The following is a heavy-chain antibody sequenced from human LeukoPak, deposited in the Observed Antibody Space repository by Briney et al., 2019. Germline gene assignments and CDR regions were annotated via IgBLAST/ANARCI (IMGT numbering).Heavy chain of an antibody. V-gene: IGHV4-34*10. CDR1: ANSFCGNF. Sequence: SETLSLTCRIYANSFCGNFWIWLRQRPGKGLEWIGEINYSGSANYNPSLKRRAFMSVDKFKNKISLRLNSVGVADTAVYFCAKYRYEYRGMDSWGQGTQVTVSS. J-gene: IGHJ4*02. CDR2: INYSGSA. D-gene: IGHD5-12*01. CDR3: AKYRYEYRGMDS.